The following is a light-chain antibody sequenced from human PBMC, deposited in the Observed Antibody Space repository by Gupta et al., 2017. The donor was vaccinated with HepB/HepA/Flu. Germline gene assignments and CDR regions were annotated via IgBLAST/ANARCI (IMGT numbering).Light chain of an antibody. CDR1: SLRSYY. Sequence: SXXXXXPXVSVAXXXTVXITCQGDSLRSYYASWYQQKPGQAPVLVIYGKNNRPSGIPDRFSGSSSGNTASLTITGAQAEDEADYYCNSRDSSGNHVVFGGGTKLTVL. J-gene: IGLJ2*01. CDR3: NSRDSSGNHVV. V-gene: IGLV3-19*01. CDR2: GKN.